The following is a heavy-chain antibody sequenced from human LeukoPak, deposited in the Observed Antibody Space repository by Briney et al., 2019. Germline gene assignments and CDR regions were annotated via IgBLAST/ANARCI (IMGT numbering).Heavy chain of an antibody. CDR2: ILYSEST. V-gene: IGHV4-39*07. CDR3: ARDAAQNWFDP. CDR1: GDSISSSMFY. Sequence: SETLSLTCTVSGDSISSSMFYWGWIRQSPGGGLEWIGNILYSESTYYNPSLNSRVTISVDTSKNQFSLKLSSVTAADTAVYYCARDAAQNWFDPWGQGSLVTVSS. J-gene: IGHJ5*02.